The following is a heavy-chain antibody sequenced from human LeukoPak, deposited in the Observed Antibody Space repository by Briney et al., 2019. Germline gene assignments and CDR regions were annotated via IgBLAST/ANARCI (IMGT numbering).Heavy chain of an antibody. Sequence: SVTVSFKASGGTFSSYAISWVRQAPGQGLEWMGGIIPIFGTANYAQKFQGRVTITADESTSTAYMELSSLRSEDTAVYYCASPHSSSGWGSLGYWGQGTLVTVSS. J-gene: IGHJ4*02. CDR2: IIPIFGTA. V-gene: IGHV1-69*13. CDR1: GGTFSSYA. D-gene: IGHD6-19*01. CDR3: ASPHSSSGWGSLGY.